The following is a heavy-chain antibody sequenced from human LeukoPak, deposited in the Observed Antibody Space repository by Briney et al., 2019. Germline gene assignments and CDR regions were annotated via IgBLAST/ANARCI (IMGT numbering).Heavy chain of an antibody. Sequence: PGGSLRLSCEVSTFTFSTYEMNWVRQAPGKGLEWVSYISSTGSTIYYADSVKGRFTISRDNAKKSLYLQMNRLRAEDTAVYYCARDPSLDMVRGGEDQSWGQGTLVTVSS. CDR2: ISSTGSTI. CDR3: ARDPSLDMVRGGEDQS. V-gene: IGHV3-48*03. CDR1: TFTFSTYE. D-gene: IGHD3-10*01. J-gene: IGHJ4*02.